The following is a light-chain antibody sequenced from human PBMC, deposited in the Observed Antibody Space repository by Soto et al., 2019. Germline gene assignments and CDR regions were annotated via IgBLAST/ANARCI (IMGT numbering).Light chain of an antibody. J-gene: IGKJ1*01. CDR2: GAS. Sequence: EIVMTQSPATLSLSPGERATLSCRASQSVTSNLAWYQQKPGQAPTLLIYGASTRATGIPARFSGSGSGTEFTLTISSLQSEDFAVYYCQQYNNWSRTFGQGTKVEIK. CDR1: QSVTSN. CDR3: QQYNNWSRT. V-gene: IGKV3-15*01.